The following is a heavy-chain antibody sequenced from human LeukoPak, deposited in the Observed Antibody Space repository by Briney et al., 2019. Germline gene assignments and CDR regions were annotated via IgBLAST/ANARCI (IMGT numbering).Heavy chain of an antibody. V-gene: IGHV3-7*01. CDR2: IKQDGSEK. J-gene: IGHJ4*02. D-gene: IGHD6-19*01. CDR3: ASVGGKWLVLHY. Sequence: GGSLRLSGAASGFTVSSYWMSWVRQAPGKGLDWVANIKQDGSEKYYVDSVKGRFTISRDNAKNSLYLQMNSLRAEDTAVYYCASVGGKWLVLHYWGQGTLVTVSS. CDR1: GFTVSSYW.